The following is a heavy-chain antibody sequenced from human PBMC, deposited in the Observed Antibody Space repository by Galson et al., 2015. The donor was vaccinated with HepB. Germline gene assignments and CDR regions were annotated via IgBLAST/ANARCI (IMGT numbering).Heavy chain of an antibody. CDR3: ARVSNDYIWGSYRYIRYWYFDL. CDR1: GGTFSSYA. D-gene: IGHD3-16*02. Sequence: SVKVSCKASGGTFSSYAISWVRQAPGQGLEWMGGIIPILGIANYAQKFQGRVTITADKSTSTAYMELSSLRSEDTAVYYCARVSNDYIWGSYRYIRYWYFDLWGRGTLVTVSS. V-gene: IGHV1-69*10. J-gene: IGHJ2*01. CDR2: IIPILGIA.